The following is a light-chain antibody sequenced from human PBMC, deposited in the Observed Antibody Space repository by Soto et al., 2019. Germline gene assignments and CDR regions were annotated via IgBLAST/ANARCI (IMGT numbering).Light chain of an antibody. CDR3: QQYESYPLT. Sequence: DIQMTQSPSTLSASVGDRVTITCRASQSLNGWLAWYQQKPGKAPNVLIYNASTLKSGVPLRFSGSGSGTEFTLTISSLQPHDFATYFCQQYESYPLTFGGGTKVDIK. V-gene: IGKV1-5*01. CDR1: QSLNGW. CDR2: NAS. J-gene: IGKJ4*01.